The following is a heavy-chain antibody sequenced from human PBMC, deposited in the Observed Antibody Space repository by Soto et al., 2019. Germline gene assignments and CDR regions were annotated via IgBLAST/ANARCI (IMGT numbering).Heavy chain of an antibody. CDR1: GFTFSTYG. J-gene: IGHJ6*03. Sequence: DVQLLESGGGLVQWGGSLRLSCVTSGFTFSTYGMTWVRQAPGKGLEWVSYGGSGGSRYYAESVKGHFTISRDNSKNTLSLEMNSLRAEDTATYYCVKFRGRAYPYYYMDVWGKGTTFTVSS. CDR2: YGGSGGSR. CDR3: VKFRGRAYPYYYMDV. D-gene: IGHD3-10*01. V-gene: IGHV3-23*01.